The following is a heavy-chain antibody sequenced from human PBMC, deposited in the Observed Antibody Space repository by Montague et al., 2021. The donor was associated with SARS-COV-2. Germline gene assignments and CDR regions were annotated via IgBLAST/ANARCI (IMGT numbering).Heavy chain of an antibody. CDR1: GGSITNDD. Sequence: SETLSLTCTVSGGSITNDDWSWIRQPPGKGLEWIVNIFKNGETDYNPSLKSRVIISVDTSKSQFSLKVTSVTAADTAVYYCVRAMVRPGDWFDPWGQGIQVTVSS. J-gene: IGHJ5*02. V-gene: IGHV4-59*08. CDR3: VRAMVRPGDWFDP. D-gene: IGHD3-10*01. CDR2: IFKNGET.